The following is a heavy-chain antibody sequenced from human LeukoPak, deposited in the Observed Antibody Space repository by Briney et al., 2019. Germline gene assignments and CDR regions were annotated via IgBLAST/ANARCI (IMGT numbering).Heavy chain of an antibody. CDR3: ATSGSGRSWDWFAP. CDR2: LTQFFRRT. V-gene: IGHV1-69*05. CDR1: GGSFRTYP. D-gene: IGHD3-10*01. Sequence: ASVKVSCKISGGSFRTYPISWVRQAPGQGPEWMGGLTQFFRRTNYTQNFQGRLTVSTDESSTTAYMELSSLRTDDTAVYYCATSGSGRSWDWFAPWGQGTLVIVSS. J-gene: IGHJ5*02.